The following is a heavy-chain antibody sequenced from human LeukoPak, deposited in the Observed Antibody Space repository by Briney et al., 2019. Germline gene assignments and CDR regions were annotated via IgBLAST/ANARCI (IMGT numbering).Heavy chain of an antibody. J-gene: IGHJ4*02. Sequence: GGSLRLSCAASGFTFSSYGMHWVRQAPGKGLEWVAVIWYDGSNKYYADSVKGRFTISRDNSKNTLYLQMNSLRAEDTAVYYCARDPGTTQFDYWGQGTPVTVSS. CDR3: ARDPGTTQFDY. CDR1: GFTFSSYG. CDR2: IWYDGSNK. V-gene: IGHV3-33*01. D-gene: IGHD1-7*01.